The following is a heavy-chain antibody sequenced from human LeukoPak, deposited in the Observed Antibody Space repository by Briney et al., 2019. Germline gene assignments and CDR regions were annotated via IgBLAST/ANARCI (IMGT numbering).Heavy chain of an antibody. Sequence: GGSLRLSCAVFGFTVSNNYMHWVRQAPGKGLEWVSVIYSGGNTFYADSVKGRLTISRDNSKNTLYLQMNSLRAEDTAVYYCARAETRGYGDYYYYYGMDVWGQGTTVTVSS. D-gene: IGHD4-17*01. V-gene: IGHV3-66*01. J-gene: IGHJ6*02. CDR2: IYSGGNT. CDR1: GFTVSNNY. CDR3: ARAETRGYGDYYYYYGMDV.